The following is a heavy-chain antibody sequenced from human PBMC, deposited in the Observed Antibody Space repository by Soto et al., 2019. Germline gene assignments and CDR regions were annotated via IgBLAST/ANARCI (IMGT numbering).Heavy chain of an antibody. V-gene: IGHV4-39*02. D-gene: IGHD5-12*01. J-gene: IGHJ5*02. CDR2: IYYSGST. Sequence: SETLSLTCTVSRGSISSSGNYWGWIRQPPGKGLEWIGSIYYSGSTYYNPSLKSRVTLSVDTSKNQFSLKLSSVTAADTAVYFCARELSYGKVATISFDPWGQGTLVT. CDR3: ARELSYGKVATISFDP. CDR1: RGSISSSGNY.